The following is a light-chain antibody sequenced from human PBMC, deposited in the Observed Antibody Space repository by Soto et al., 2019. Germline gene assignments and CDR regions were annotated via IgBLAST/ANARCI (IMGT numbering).Light chain of an antibody. CDR2: GAS. V-gene: IGKV3-20*01. CDR1: QCVGSF. Sequence: EIVLTQSPATLSLSPGERATLSFWASQCVGSFLAWCQQKPGQAPRLLIYGASNRATGIPDRLSGSGSGTDFTLSISRLETEDFAVYYCRQYGSSGTFGQGTKVDIK. J-gene: IGKJ1*01. CDR3: RQYGSSGT.